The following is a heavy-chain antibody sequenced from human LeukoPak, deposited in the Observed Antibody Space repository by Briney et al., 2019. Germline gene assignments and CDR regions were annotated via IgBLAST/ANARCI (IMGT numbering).Heavy chain of an antibody. V-gene: IGHV3-30*02. J-gene: IGHJ6*03. CDR3: AITNSDYYYMDV. D-gene: IGHD1-1*01. CDR1: GFTFSSNG. Sequence: GGSLRLSCVASGFTFSSNGMHWVRQAPGKGLEWVTFIQYDGSKKYYADSVKGRFTISRDNSKNTLYLEMNSLRAEDTALYYCAITNSDYYYMDVWGKGTTVTVSS. CDR2: IQYDGSKK.